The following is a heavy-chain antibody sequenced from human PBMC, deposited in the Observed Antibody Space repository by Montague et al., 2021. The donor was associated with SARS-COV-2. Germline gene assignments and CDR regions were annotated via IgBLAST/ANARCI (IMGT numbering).Heavy chain of an antibody. J-gene: IGHJ4*02. Sequence: VKPTQTLTLTCTFSGFSLSTSGMCVSWIRQPPGKALEWLTLIDWDDDKYYSTSLKTRLTISKDTSKNQVVLTMTNMHPVDTATYYCARSYGTTVVTRAFDYWGQGTLVTVSS. CDR3: ARSYGTTVVTRAFDY. CDR1: GFSLSTSGMC. D-gene: IGHD4-23*01. V-gene: IGHV2-70*01. CDR2: IDWDDDK.